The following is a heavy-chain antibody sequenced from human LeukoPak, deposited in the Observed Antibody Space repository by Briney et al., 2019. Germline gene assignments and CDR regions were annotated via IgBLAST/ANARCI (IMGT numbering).Heavy chain of an antibody. J-gene: IGHJ5*02. CDR3: ARLLDYWFDP. CDR1: GGSISSSSYY. D-gene: IGHD3/OR15-3a*01. CDR2: IYYSGST. Sequence: SETLSRTCTVSGGSISSSSYYWGWIRQPPGKGLEWIGSIYYSGSTYYNPSLKSRVTISVDTSKNQFSLKLSSVTAADTAVYYCARLLDYWFDPWGQGTLVTVSS. V-gene: IGHV4-39*01.